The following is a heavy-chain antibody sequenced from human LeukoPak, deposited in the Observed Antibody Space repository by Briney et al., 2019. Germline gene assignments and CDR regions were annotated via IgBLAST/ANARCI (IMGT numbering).Heavy chain of an antibody. CDR3: ARDAGYSYGYSYFDY. J-gene: IGHJ4*02. D-gene: IGHD5-18*01. CDR2: IYTSGST. V-gene: IGHV4-4*07. CDR1: GGSISSYY. Sequence: SETLSLTCTVSGGSISSYYWSWIRQPAGKGLEWIGRIYTSGSTYYNPSLKSRVTISVDTSKNQFSLKLSSVTAADTAVYYCARDAGYSYGYSYFDYWGQGTLVTVSS.